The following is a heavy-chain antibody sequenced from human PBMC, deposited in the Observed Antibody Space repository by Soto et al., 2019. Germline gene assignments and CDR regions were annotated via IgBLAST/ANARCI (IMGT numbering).Heavy chain of an antibody. D-gene: IGHD3-22*01. CDR1: GGSISSYY. Sequence: PSETLSLTCTVSGGSISSYYWSWIRQPAGKGLEWIGRIYTSGSTNYSPSLKSRVTMSVDTSKNQFSLKLSSVTAADTAVYYCARDYDTIRDDAFDIWGQGTMVTVSS. V-gene: IGHV4-4*07. J-gene: IGHJ3*02. CDR3: ARDYDTIRDDAFDI. CDR2: IYTSGST.